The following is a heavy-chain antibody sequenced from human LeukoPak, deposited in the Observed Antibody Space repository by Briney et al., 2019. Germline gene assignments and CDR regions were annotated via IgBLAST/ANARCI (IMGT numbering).Heavy chain of an antibody. D-gene: IGHD3-3*01. CDR1: GFTFGDYA. J-gene: IGHJ3*02. Sequence: GGSLRLSCTASGFTFGDYAMSWVCQAPGKGLEWVGFIRSKAYGGTTEYAASVKGRFTISRDDSKSIAYLQMNSLKTEDTAVYYCTRERARLHTYYDFWSGSTFDAFDIWGQGTMVTVSS. CDR2: IRSKAYGGTT. CDR3: TRERARLHTYYDFWSGSTFDAFDI. V-gene: IGHV3-49*04.